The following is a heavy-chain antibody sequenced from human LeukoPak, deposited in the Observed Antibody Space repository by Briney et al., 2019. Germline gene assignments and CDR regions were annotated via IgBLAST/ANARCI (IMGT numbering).Heavy chain of an antibody. D-gene: IGHD2-2*01. CDR1: GGSISSSSYH. CDR2: IYYSGST. V-gene: IGHV4-39*01. CDR3: ARHNPNLGSGFCSRTSCYGVLFDF. J-gene: IGHJ4*02. Sequence: SETLSLICTVSGGSISSSSYHWGWIRQPPGKGLEWIGSIYYSGSTYYSPSLKSRLTISIDTSKNQFSLRLSSVTAADTAVYYCARHNPNLGSGFCSRTSCYGVLFDFWGQGSQVTVSS.